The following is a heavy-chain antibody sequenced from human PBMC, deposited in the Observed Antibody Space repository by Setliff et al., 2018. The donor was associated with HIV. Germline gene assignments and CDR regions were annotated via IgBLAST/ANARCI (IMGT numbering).Heavy chain of an antibody. CDR3: ARVELELLSKFHYMNI. D-gene: IGHD1-7*01. V-gene: IGHV3-7*03. J-gene: IGHJ6*03. CDR1: GFDFSDYW. CDR2: INEDGSKK. Sequence: GGSLRLSCVPSGFDFSDYWMSWVRQAPGKGLEWVATINEDGSKKYYGASVWGRFTVSRDNGKKSLYLQMNSLRAEDTAVYFCARVELELLSKFHYMNIWGKGTTVTVSS.